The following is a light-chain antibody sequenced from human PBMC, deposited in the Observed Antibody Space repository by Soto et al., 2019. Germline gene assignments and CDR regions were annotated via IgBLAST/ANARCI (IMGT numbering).Light chain of an antibody. CDR1: QSIGNA. J-gene: IGKJ1*01. CDR3: NQYNSYPGT. V-gene: IGKV1-17*01. CDR2: GDY. Sequence: IPMTQSQSSLSSSVGDRSTPSWVASQSIGNALGWYQQKPGKPPKLLIYGDYNLHSGVPQRFSGSGSGTEFSLTISSMQPDDFATYSCNQYNSYPGTFGQGTKVDIK.